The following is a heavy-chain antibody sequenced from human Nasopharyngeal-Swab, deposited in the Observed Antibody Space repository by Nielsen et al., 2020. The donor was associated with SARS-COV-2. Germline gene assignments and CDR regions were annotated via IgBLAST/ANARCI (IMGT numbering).Heavy chain of an antibody. Sequence: SDTLSLTCAVSGVSISSSNWWSWVRQPPGWGLEWIGEIYYSGSTAYNPSLKSRVTMSVDKSNNQFSLKLTSVTAAEAAVYYCARPYSSSWYRAFDVWGLGTMVTVSS. D-gene: IGHD6-13*01. V-gene: IGHV4-4*02. CDR2: IYYSGST. CDR3: ARPYSSSWYRAFDV. CDR1: GVSISSSNW. J-gene: IGHJ3*01.